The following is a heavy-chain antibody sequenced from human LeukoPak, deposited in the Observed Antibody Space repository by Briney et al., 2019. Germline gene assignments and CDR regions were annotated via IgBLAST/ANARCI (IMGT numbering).Heavy chain of an antibody. CDR1: GFNLNNFA. CDR2: MTGPADTT. CDR3: AKGAEIDH. J-gene: IGHJ4*02. V-gene: IGHV3-23*01. Sequence: GGSLRLSCAASGFNLNNFAMSWVRQAPGKGLEWLSAMTGPADTTYYAESVKGRFTISRDYSKSMMFLQMTSLRVEDTAIYYCAKGAEIDHWGQGTLVTVSS.